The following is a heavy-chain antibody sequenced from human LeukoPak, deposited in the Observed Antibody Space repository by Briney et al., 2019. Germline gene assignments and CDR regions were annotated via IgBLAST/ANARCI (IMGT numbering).Heavy chain of an antibody. Sequence: PGGSLRLSCAASGFTFSSYEMNWVRQAPGRGLEWVSTISAGGGSTYYADSVKGRFTISRDKSKNTLYLQMNILRVEDTAVYKCAIYTIVGDTRRFDYWGQGTLVTVSS. J-gene: IGHJ4*02. CDR1: GFTFSSYE. CDR3: AIYTIVGDTRRFDY. D-gene: IGHD1-26*01. CDR2: ISAGGGST. V-gene: IGHV3-23*01.